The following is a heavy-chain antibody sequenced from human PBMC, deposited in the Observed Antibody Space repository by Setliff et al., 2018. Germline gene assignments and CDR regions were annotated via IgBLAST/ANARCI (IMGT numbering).Heavy chain of an antibody. D-gene: IGHD2-21*01. CDR2: INHSGST. CDR1: GGSFSGYY. V-gene: IGHV4-34*01. CDR3: ARGLLADAFDI. Sequence: PSETLSLTCAVYGGSFSGYYWSWTRQPPGKGLEWVGEINHSGSTNYNPSLKSRVTISVDTSKNQFSLKLSSVTAADTAVYYCARGLLADAFDIWGQGTMVTVSS. J-gene: IGHJ3*02.